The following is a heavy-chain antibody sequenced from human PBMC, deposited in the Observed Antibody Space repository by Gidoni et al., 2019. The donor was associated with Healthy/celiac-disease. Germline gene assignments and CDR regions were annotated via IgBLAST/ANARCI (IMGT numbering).Heavy chain of an antibody. Sequence: EVQLVAYGRGLVQPGGSLRLSCASSVFPFSSYWMHWVRQAPGKGLVWVSRLYSDGGSTSYAESGKGRFTVSRDNAKNTLYLQMNSLRPEDTAVYYCARGGILVYSWNDYWGQGTLVTVSS. J-gene: IGHJ4*02. CDR1: VFPFSSYW. CDR2: LYSDGGST. D-gene: IGHD1-1*01. V-gene: IGHV3-74*01. CDR3: ARGGILVYSWNDY.